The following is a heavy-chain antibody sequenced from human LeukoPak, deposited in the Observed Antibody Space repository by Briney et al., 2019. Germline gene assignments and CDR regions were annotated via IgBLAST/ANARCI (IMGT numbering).Heavy chain of an antibody. CDR3: AKEPVVPAAPLDY. Sequence: GGSMTLSCAASAFTFSIYGMHWVRQAPGKGLEWVAVISYDGRNKYYADSVKDRFTISRDNSKNTLYLQMNSLRAEDRAVYYWAKEPVVPAAPLDYWGQGTLVTVSS. D-gene: IGHD2-2*01. CDR1: AFTFSIYG. J-gene: IGHJ4*02. V-gene: IGHV3-30*18. CDR2: ISYDGRNK.